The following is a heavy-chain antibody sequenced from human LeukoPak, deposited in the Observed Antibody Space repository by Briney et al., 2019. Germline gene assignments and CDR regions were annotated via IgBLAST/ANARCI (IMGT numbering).Heavy chain of an antibody. V-gene: IGHV1-69*04. D-gene: IGHD6-6*01. CDR3: ARDGSSSDY. CDR1: GGTFSSYA. Sequence: GASVKVPCKASGGTFSSYAISWVRQAPGQGLEWMGRIIPILGIANYAQKFQGRVTITADKSTSTAYMELSSLRSEDTAVYYCARDGSSSDYWGQGTLVTVSS. CDR2: IIPILGIA. J-gene: IGHJ4*02.